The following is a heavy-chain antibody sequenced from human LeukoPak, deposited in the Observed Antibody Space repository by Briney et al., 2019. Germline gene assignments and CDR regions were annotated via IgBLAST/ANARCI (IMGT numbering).Heavy chain of an antibody. CDR2: IHYSGTT. Sequence: SETLSLTCTVSGDSISDYYWNWIRQPPGKGLEWIGSIHYSGTTNYNPSLKSRVTISVDTPKNQFSLKLNSVTAADTAVYYCARDVTGSYRPTFDDWDQGTPVTVSS. J-gene: IGHJ4*02. V-gene: IGHV4-59*01. CDR1: GDSISDYY. D-gene: IGHD1-26*01. CDR3: ARDVTGSYRPTFDD.